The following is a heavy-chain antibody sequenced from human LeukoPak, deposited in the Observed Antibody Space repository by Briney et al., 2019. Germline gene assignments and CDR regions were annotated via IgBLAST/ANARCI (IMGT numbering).Heavy chain of an antibody. V-gene: IGHV1-18*01. D-gene: IGHD1-26*01. J-gene: IGHJ4*02. CDR2: ISAYNGNT. CDR3: ARGAFSGSYWDY. CDR1: GGTFSSYA. Sequence: GASVKVSCKASGGTFSSYAICWVRQAPGQGLEWMGWISAYNGNTNYAQKLQGRVTMTTDTSTSTAYMELRSLRSDDTAVYYCARGAFSGSYWDYWGQGTLVTVSS.